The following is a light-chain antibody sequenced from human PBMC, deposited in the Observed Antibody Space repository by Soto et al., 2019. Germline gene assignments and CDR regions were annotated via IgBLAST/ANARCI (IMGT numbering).Light chain of an antibody. Sequence: QSVLTQPPSASETPGQRVSISCSGSGSNIGSNTVHWYQQLPGTAPKPLMYNNNQRPSGVPDRFSGSKSGTSASLAISGLQSEDEADYYCAAWDGSLSGYVFGTGTMVTVL. J-gene: IGLJ1*01. CDR1: GSNIGSNT. V-gene: IGLV1-44*01. CDR2: NNN. CDR3: AAWDGSLSGYV.